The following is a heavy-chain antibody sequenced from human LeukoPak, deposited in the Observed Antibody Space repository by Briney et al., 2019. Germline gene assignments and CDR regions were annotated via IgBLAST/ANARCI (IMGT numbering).Heavy chain of an antibody. D-gene: IGHD4-17*01. CDR1: AFTFSSYA. CDR2: ISPGADST. V-gene: IGHV3-23*01. J-gene: IGHJ5*01. Sequence: GGSLRLSCAASAFTFSSYAMSWVRQAPGKGLEWVSAISPGADSTYYADSVQGRFTISRDNSKNTLYLQMSGLRAEDTAVYFCARGAYGEYDSRGQGTRVTVSS. CDR3: ARGAYGEYDS.